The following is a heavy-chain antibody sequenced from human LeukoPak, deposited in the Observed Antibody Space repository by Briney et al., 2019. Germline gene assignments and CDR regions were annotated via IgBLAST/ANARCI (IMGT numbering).Heavy chain of an antibody. Sequence: ASVKVSCKASGYTLTSYFIHWVRQAPGQGLEWMGIINPSGGSTSYAQKFQGRVTMTRDTSTRTVYMELSSLRSEDTAVYYCARDQDWNYAFDIWGQGTMVTVSS. J-gene: IGHJ3*02. CDR3: ARDQDWNYAFDI. CDR1: GYTLTSYF. CDR2: INPSGGST. V-gene: IGHV1-46*01. D-gene: IGHD1-7*01.